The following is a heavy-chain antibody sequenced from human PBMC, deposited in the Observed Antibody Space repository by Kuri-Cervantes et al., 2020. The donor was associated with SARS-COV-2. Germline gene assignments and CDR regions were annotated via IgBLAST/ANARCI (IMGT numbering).Heavy chain of an antibody. V-gene: IGHV1-46*01. CDR2: INPSGGST. CDR1: GYTFTSYY. CDR3: ARGGAQYELWSGVPLSYYFDY. D-gene: IGHD3-3*01. Sequence: ASVKVSCKASGYTFTSYYMHWVRQAPGQGLEWMGIINPSGGSTSYAQKFQGRVTMTRDTSTSTVYMELSSLRSEDTAVYYCARGGAQYELWSGVPLSYYFDYWGHGPLVTVSS. J-gene: IGHJ4*01.